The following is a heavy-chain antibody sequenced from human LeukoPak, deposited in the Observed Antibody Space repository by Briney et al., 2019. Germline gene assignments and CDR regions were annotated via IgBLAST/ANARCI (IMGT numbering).Heavy chain of an antibody. CDR3: AREGSSGYYLYYYYMDV. J-gene: IGHJ6*03. Sequence: PSETLSLTCTVSGGSISSGDYYWSWIRQPPGKGLEWIGYIYYSGSTYYNLSLKSRVTISVDTSKNQFSLKLSSVTAADTAVYYCAREGSSGYYLYYYYMDVWGKGTTVTVSS. V-gene: IGHV4-30-4*08. D-gene: IGHD3-22*01. CDR2: IYYSGST. CDR1: GGSISSGDYY.